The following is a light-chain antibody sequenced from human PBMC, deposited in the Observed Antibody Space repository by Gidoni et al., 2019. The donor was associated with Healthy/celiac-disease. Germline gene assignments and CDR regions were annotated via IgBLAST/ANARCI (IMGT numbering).Light chain of an antibody. CDR2: AAS. CDR1: QSISSY. V-gene: IGKV1-39*01. CDR3: QQSYSTPWT. Sequence: DIQMTQSPSSLSASVGDRVTITCRASQSISSYLNWYQQKPGKAPKLLIYAASSLQSGVPSRFSGSGSGTDFTLTISSLQPEDFATYYCQQSYSTPWTFGQGTKVLNQT. J-gene: IGKJ1*01.